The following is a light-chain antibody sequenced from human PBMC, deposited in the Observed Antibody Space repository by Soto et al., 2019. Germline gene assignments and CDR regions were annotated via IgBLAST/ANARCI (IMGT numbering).Light chain of an antibody. CDR1: STDVGGYNY. V-gene: IGLV2-11*01. CDR3: CSDAGSYYV. Sequence: QSALTQPRSVSGAPGQRVTISCTGTSTDVGGYNYVSWYQQHPGKAPKLMIYDVSKRPSGVPDRFSGSKSGTAASLTISGLQADDEADYCCCSDAGSYYVFGTGTKVTVL. J-gene: IGLJ1*01. CDR2: DVS.